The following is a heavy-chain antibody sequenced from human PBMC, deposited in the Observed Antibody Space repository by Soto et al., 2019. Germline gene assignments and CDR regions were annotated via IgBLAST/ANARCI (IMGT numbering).Heavy chain of an antibody. V-gene: IGHV4-59*08. CDR2: MYNSGRA. CDR3: ARHLIVGSATSKFYYGMDV. J-gene: IGHJ6*02. Sequence: SETLSLTCTVSGDSISRYYWSWIRQPPGKELEWIGYMYNSGRANYNPSLKSRVTMAVDTSKNQFSLNLNSVTAADTAVYYCARHLIVGSATSKFYYGMDVWGQGTTVTVSS. CDR1: GDSISRYY. D-gene: IGHD1-26*01.